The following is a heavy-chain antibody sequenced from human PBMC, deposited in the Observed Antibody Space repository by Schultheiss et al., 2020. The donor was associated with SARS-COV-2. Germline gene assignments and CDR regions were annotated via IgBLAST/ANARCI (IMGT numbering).Heavy chain of an antibody. CDR2: IFSNDEK. CDR3: AHRQGLVRFGWFDP. J-gene: IGHJ5*02. V-gene: IGHV2-26*01. Sequence: SGPTLVKPTETLTLTCTVSGFSLSNARMGVSWIRQPPGKALEWLAHIFSNDEKSYSTSLKSRLTISKDTSKSQVVLTMTNMDPVDTATYYCAHRQGLVRFGWFDPWGQGTLVTVSS. D-gene: IGHD3-16*01. CDR1: GFSLSNARMG.